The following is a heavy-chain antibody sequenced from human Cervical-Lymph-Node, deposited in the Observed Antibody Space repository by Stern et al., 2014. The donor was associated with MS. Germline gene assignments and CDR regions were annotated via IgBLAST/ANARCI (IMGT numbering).Heavy chain of an antibody. CDR3: VREFNYDTSGYYFYY. CDR1: GGTFSSYG. Sequence: VQLVESGAEVKKPGSSVKVSCKASGGTFSSYGISWVRQAPGQGLEWMGGIIPNFGRANYAQKFQGRVTITADESTTTAYMELSSLRSEDTAVYYCVREFNYDTSGYYFYYWGQGTLVTVSS. D-gene: IGHD3-22*01. J-gene: IGHJ4*02. CDR2: IIPNFGRA. V-gene: IGHV1-69*01.